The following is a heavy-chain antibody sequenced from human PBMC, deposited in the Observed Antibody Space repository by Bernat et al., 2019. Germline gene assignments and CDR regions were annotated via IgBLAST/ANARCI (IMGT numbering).Heavy chain of an antibody. D-gene: IGHD3-3*01. CDR2: IRSNADGGTT. CDR1: GFPFSNAW. V-gene: IGHV3-15*01. J-gene: IGHJ6*03. Sequence: EVQLVSSGGGLVKPFFSLRLSFVASGFPFSNAWMSWVRQTPGTGLEWVGRIRSNADGGTTDFPAPVKGRFTISRDDSKTTLYLQMNSLKTEDTAVYYCTTYYYDLSWGMAVWGKGTTVTVSS. CDR3: TTYYYDLSWGMAV.